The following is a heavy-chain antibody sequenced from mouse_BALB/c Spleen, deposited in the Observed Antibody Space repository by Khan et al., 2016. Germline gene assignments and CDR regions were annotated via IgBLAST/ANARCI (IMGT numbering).Heavy chain of an antibody. V-gene: IGHV1-7*01. CDR2: INPSTGYT. J-gene: IGHJ2*01. CDR1: GYTFTTYW. Sequence: QVQLQQSGAELAKPGASVKMSCKASGYTFTTYWMHWVKQRPGQGLEWIGYINPSTGYTEYNQKFKDKATLTADKSSSTAYMQLSSLTSEDSAVYYCASDLDYWGQGTTLTVSS. CDR3: ASDLDY.